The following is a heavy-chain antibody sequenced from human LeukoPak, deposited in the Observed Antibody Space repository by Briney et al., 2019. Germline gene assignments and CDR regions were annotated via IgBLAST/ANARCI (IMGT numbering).Heavy chain of an antibody. D-gene: IGHD6-13*01. CDR2: IWYDGSDK. Sequence: GGSLRLSCAASGFTFSSFGMHWVRQAPGKGLEWVAVIWYDGSDKYYTDSVKGRFTISRDNSKNTLYLQMNYVRAENTAIYYCARAGNAFDIWGQGTMVTVSS. CDR1: GFTFSSFG. V-gene: IGHV3-33*01. J-gene: IGHJ3*02. CDR3: ARAGNAFDI.